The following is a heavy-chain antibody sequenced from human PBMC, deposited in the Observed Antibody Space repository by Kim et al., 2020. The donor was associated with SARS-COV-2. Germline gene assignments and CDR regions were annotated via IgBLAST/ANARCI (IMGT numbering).Heavy chain of an antibody. V-gene: IGHV4-34*01. CDR1: GGSFSGYY. D-gene: IGHD3-10*01. Sequence: SETLSLTCAVSGGSFSGYYWSWIRQPPGKGLEWIGEINHSGRTNYNPSLKSRVTISVDTSKNQCSLKLTSVTAADTAVYYCARRLSNTSGSVSHYCDLWGHGTLVTVSS. CDR2: INHSGRT. J-gene: IGHJ4*01. CDR3: ARRLSNTSGSVSHYCDL.